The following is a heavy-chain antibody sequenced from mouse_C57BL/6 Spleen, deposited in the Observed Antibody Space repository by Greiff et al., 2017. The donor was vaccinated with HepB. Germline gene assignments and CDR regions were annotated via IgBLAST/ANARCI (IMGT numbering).Heavy chain of an antibody. CDR1: GFNIKNTY. CDR3: ARSDGSSSYWYFDV. Sequence: VHVKQSVAELVRPGASVKLSCTASGFNIKNTYMHWVKQRPEQGLEWIGRIDPANGNTKYAPKFQGKATITADTSSNTAYLQLSSLTSEDTAIYYCARSDGSSSYWYFDVWGTGTTVTVSS. J-gene: IGHJ1*03. CDR2: IDPANGNT. D-gene: IGHD1-1*01. V-gene: IGHV14-3*01.